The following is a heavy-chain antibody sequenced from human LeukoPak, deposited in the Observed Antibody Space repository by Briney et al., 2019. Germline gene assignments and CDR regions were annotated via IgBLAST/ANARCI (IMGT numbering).Heavy chain of an antibody. J-gene: IGHJ4*02. CDR2: IYYSGST. D-gene: IGHD3-22*01. CDR1: GGSISSGSYY. CDR3: ARLTYYYDSSGYSLYFDY. V-gene: IGHV4-30-2*03. Sequence: SQTLSLTCTVSGGSISSGSYYWSWIRQPAGKGLEWIGSIYYSGSTYYNPSLKSRVTISVDTSKNQFSLKLSSVTAADTAVYYCARLTYYYDSSGYSLYFDYWGQGTLVTVSS.